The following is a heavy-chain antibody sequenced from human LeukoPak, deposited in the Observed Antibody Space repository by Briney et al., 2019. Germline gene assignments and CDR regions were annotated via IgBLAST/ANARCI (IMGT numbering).Heavy chain of an antibody. Sequence: PGGSLRLSCVASGFTFSSFWMTWVRQPPGKGLERVANINQDGSETYFVDSVKGRFTISRDNAKNSLYLQMNSLRAEDTAVYYCARRGWFGELFPANFWGQGTLVTVSS. CDR3: ARRGWFGELFPANF. CDR2: INQDGSET. D-gene: IGHD3-10*01. CDR1: GFTFSSFW. J-gene: IGHJ4*02. V-gene: IGHV3-7*01.